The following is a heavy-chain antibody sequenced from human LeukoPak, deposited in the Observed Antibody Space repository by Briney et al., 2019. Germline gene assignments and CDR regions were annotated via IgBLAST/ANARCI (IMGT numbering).Heavy chain of an antibody. J-gene: IGHJ6*02. CDR1: GGSISSYY. Sequence: SETLSLTCTVSGGSISSYYWSWIRQPPGKGLEWIGYIYYSGSTNYNPSLKSRVTISVDRSKNQFSLKLSSVTAADTAVYYCARLGGVVVTDPNGYYGMDVWGQGTTVTVSS. CDR3: ARLGGVVVTDPNGYYGMDV. CDR2: IYYSGST. D-gene: IGHD2-21*02. V-gene: IGHV4-59*12.